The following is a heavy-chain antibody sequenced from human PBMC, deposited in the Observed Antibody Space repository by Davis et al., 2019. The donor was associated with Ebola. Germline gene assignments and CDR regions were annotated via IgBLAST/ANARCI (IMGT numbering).Heavy chain of an antibody. CDR3: ARGYCSGGSCRYYYYYGMDV. D-gene: IGHD2-15*01. CDR2: IYPGDSDT. J-gene: IGHJ6*02. Sequence: PGGSLRLSCKGSGYSFTSYWIGWVRQMPGKGLEWMGIIYPGDSDTRYSPSFQGQVTISADKSISTAYLQWSSLKASGTAMYYCARGYCSGGSCRYYYYYGMDVWGQGTTVTVSS. V-gene: IGHV5-51*01. CDR1: GYSFTSYW.